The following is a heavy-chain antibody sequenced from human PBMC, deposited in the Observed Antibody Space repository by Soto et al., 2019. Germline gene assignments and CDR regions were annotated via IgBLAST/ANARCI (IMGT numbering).Heavy chain of an antibody. CDR1: GGTFSSYT. CDR2: IIPILGIA. CDR3: ARTPTVAGSSFDY. Sequence: SVKVSCKASGGTFSSYTISWVRQAPGQGLEWMGRIIPILGIANYAQKFQGRVTITADKSTSTAYMELSSLRSEDTAVYYCARTPTVAGSSFDYWGQGTLVTVSS. D-gene: IGHD6-19*01. V-gene: IGHV1-69*02. J-gene: IGHJ4*02.